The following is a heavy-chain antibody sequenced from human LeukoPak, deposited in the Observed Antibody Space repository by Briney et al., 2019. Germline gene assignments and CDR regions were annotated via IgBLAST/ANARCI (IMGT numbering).Heavy chain of an antibody. CDR3: ARGGDGSGWYFDFDY. CDR2: INHSGST. D-gene: IGHD6-19*01. Sequence: PSETLSLTCAVYGGSFSGYYWSWIRQPPGKGLEWIGEINHSGSTNYNPSLKSRVTISVDTSKNQFSLKLSSVTAADTAVYYCARGGDGSGWYFDFDYWGQGTLVTVSS. V-gene: IGHV4-34*01. CDR1: GGSFSGYY. J-gene: IGHJ4*02.